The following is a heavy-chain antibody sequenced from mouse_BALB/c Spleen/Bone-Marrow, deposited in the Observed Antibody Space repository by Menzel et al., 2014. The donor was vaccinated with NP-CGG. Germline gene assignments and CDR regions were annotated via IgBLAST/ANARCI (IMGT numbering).Heavy chain of an antibody. CDR1: GFNIKDTY. CDR2: IDPANGNT. J-gene: IGHJ3*01. V-gene: IGHV14-3*02. Sequence: EVQLQQSGAELVKPGASVKLSCTASGFNIKDTYMYWVKQRPEQGLEWIGRIDPANGNTKYDPKFQDKATITAGTSSNTAYLQLSSLTSEDTAVYYCARYYYGSSLFAYWGQGTLGTVSA. D-gene: IGHD1-1*01. CDR3: ARYYYGSSLFAY.